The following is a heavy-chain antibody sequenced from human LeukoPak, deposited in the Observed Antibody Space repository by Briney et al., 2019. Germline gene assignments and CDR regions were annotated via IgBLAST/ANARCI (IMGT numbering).Heavy chain of an antibody. V-gene: IGHV3-23*01. D-gene: IGHD1-26*01. J-gene: IGHJ4*02. CDR1: GFTFSSYA. CDR2: ISGSGGST. Sequence: QPGGSLRLSCAASGFTFSSYAMSWVRQAPGKGLEWVSAISGSGGSTYYADSVKGRFTISRDNSKNTLYLQMNSLRAEDTAVYYCAKDLRFRSGSYYSPFDYWGQGTLVTVSS. CDR3: AKDLRFRSGSYYSPFDY.